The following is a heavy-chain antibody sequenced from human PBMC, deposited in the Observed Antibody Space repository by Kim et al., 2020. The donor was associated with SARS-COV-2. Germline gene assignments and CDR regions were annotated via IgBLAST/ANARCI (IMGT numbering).Heavy chain of an antibody. D-gene: IGHD1-26*01. V-gene: IGHV3-33*01. Sequence: GGSLRLSCAASGFTFSSYGMHWVRQAPGKGLEWVAVIWYDGSNKYYADSVKGRFTISRDNSKNTLYLQMNSLRAEDTAVYYCARDFRKWELSYFQHWGQGTLVTVSS. CDR2: IWYDGSNK. J-gene: IGHJ1*01. CDR1: GFTFSSYG. CDR3: ARDFRKWELSYFQH.